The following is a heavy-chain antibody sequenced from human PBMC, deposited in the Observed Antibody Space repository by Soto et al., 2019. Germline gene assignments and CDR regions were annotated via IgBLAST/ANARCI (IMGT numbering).Heavy chain of an antibody. V-gene: IGHV6-1*01. D-gene: IGHD7-27*01. J-gene: IGHJ4*02. CDR2: TYYRSKWYN. Sequence: SQTLSLTCAISGDSVSSNSAAWNWFRQSPSRGLEWLGRTYYRSKWYNDYAVSVKSRISVNPDTSKNQFSLQLNSLTSEDTAVYFCARALTEFDVWGPGTLVTVSS. CDR3: ARALTEFDV. CDR1: GDSVSSNSAA.